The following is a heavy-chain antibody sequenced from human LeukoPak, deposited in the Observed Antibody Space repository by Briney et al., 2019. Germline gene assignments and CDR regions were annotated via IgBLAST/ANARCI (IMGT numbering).Heavy chain of an antibody. J-gene: IGHJ3*02. D-gene: IGHD4-17*01. V-gene: IGHV1-69*06. CDR1: GGTFSSYA. CDR3: ASWQMTTVTTLAFDI. Sequence: ASVKVSCKASGGTFSSYAISRVRQAPGQGLEWMGGIIPIFGTANYAQKFQGRVTITADKSTSTAYMELSSLRSEDTAVYYCASWQMTTVTTLAFDIWGQGTMVTVSS. CDR2: IIPIFGTA.